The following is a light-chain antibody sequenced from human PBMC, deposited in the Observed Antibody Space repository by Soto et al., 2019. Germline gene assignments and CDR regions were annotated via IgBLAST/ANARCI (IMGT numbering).Light chain of an antibody. V-gene: IGLV2-14*01. CDR1: LSDVGCYKY. J-gene: IGLJ7*01. CDR2: EVS. CDR3: SSYTSRSTAV. Sequence: QSALTQPASVSGSPGQSLTISCTGTLSDVGCYKYVSWYQQHTGKAPKLMIYEVSNRTSGVSNRFSGSKSGNTASLTISGLQAEDEADYYCSSYTSRSTAVFGGGTKVTVL.